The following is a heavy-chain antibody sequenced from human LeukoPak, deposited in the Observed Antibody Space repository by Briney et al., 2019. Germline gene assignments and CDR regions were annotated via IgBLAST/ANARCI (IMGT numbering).Heavy chain of an antibody. D-gene: IGHD2-15*01. CDR2: ISAYNGNT. CDR3: ARSYCSGGSCYSSDY. J-gene: IGHJ4*02. Sequence: ASVKVSCTASGYTFTSYGISWVRQAPGQGLEWMGWISAYNGNTNYAQKLHGRVTMTTDTSTSTAYMELRSLRSDDTAVYYCARSYCSGGSCYSSDYWGQGTLVTVSS. CDR1: GYTFTSYG. V-gene: IGHV1-18*01.